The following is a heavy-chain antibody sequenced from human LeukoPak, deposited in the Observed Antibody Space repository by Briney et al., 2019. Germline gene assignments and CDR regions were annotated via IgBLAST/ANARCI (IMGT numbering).Heavy chain of an antibody. J-gene: IGHJ5*02. D-gene: IGHD3-10*01. CDR1: GFTFSSYS. V-gene: IGHV3-48*01. CDR3: ARKSYGSGSYYVGWFDP. Sequence: PGGSLRLSCAASGFTFSSYSMNWVRQAPGKGLEWVSYISSSSSTIYYADSVKGRFTISRDNAKNSLYLQMNSLRAEDTAVYYCARKSYGSGSYYVGWFDPWGQGTLVTVSS. CDR2: ISSSSSTI.